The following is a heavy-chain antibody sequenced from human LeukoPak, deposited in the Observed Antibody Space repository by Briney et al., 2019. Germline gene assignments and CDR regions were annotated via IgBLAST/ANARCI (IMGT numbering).Heavy chain of an antibody. CDR3: ARGGMNGAYYYDSSGYPDY. J-gene: IGHJ4*02. CDR2: ISSSSSSI. D-gene: IGHD3-22*01. CDR1: GFTFSSYS. V-gene: IGHV3-48*01. Sequence: PGGSLRLSCAASGFTFSSYSMNWVRQAPGKGLEWVSYISSSSSSIYYADSVKGRFTISRDNAKNSLYLQMNSLRAEDTAVYYCARGGMNGAYYYDSSGYPDYWGQGTLVTVSS.